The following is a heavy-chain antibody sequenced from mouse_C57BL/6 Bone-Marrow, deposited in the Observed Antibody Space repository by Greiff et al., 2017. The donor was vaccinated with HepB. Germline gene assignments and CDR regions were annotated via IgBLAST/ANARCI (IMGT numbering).Heavy chain of an antibody. CDR2: INPSTGGT. V-gene: IGHV1-42*01. CDR3: AEGDYYGSSYGWYFDV. CDR1: GYSFTGYY. J-gene: IGHJ1*03. D-gene: IGHD1-1*01. Sequence: VQLQQSGPELVKPGASVKISCKASGYSFTGYYMNWVKQSPEKSLEWIGEINPSTGGTTYNQKFKAKATLTVDKSSSTAYMQLKSLTSEDSAVYYCAEGDYYGSSYGWYFDVWGTGTTVTVSS.